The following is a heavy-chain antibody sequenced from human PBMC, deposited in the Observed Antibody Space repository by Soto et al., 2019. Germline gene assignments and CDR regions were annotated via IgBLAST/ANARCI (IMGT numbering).Heavy chain of an antibody. CDR1: GDSSNSRY. V-gene: IGHV4-59*11. Sequence: PSETLSLTWIVSGDSSNSRYWSWIRQPPGKGLEWIGYIDYVGSTNYAPSLQSRVTMSVDTSKNQVSLKLRYVTAADTDVYYCVRQRGNYFDFWRQGTLVTVSS. D-gene: IGHD3-10*01. CDR3: VRQRGNYFDF. CDR2: IDYVGST. J-gene: IGHJ4*02.